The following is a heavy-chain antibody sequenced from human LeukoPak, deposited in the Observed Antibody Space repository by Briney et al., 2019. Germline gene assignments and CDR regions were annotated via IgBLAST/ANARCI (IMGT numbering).Heavy chain of an antibody. V-gene: IGHV1-18*01. Sequence: ASVKVSCKASGYTFTSYGISWVQQAPGQGLEWMGWISAYNGNTNYAQKLQGRVTMTTDTSTSTAYMELRSLRSDDTAVYYCARAYFCGYTAPDYFDYWGQGTLVTVSS. J-gene: IGHJ4*02. D-gene: IGHD3-16*02. CDR1: GYTFTSYG. CDR3: ARAYFCGYTAPDYFDY. CDR2: ISAYNGNT.